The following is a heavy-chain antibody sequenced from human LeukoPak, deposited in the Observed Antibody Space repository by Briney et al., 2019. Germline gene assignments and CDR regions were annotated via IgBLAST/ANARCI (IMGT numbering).Heavy chain of an antibody. J-gene: IGHJ3*02. CDR2: INPNSGGT. V-gene: IGHV1-2*04. CDR1: GYTFTGYY. Sequence: ASVKVSCKASGYTFTGYYMHWVRQAPGQGLEWMGWINPNSGGTNYAQKFQGWVTMTRDTSISTAYMELSRLRSDDTAVYYCARDLSASIFGVVTRFDIWGQGTMVTVSS. D-gene: IGHD3-3*01. CDR3: ARDLSASIFGVVTRFDI.